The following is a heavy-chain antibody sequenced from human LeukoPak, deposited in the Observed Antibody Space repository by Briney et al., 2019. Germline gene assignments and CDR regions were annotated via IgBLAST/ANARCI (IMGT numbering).Heavy chain of an antibody. D-gene: IGHD2-2*01. CDR1: GFTFSSYA. J-gene: IGHJ3*02. CDR3: ARDLSASSDAFHI. V-gene: IGHV3-53*04. Sequence: GGSLRLSCAASGFTFSSYAMSWVRQAPGKGLEWVSVIYSGGSTYYADSVKGRFTISRHNSKNTLYLQMNSLRAEDTAVYYCARDLSASSDAFHIWGQGTMVTVSS. CDR2: IYSGGST.